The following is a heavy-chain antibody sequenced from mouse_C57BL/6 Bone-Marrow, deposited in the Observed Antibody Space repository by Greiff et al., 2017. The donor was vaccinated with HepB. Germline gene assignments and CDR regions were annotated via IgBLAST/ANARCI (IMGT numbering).Heavy chain of an antibody. CDR2: ITHSGET. Sequence: ESVPGLAKPSQSLFLTCSITGFPITSGYYWIWIRQSPGKPLEWMGYITHSGETFYNPSLQSPISITRETSKNQFFLQLNSVTTEDTAMYYCAGDRYGYDGLAYWGQGTLVTVSA. CDR1: GFPITSGYY. V-gene: IGHV12-3*01. D-gene: IGHD2-2*01. J-gene: IGHJ3*01. CDR3: AGDRYGYDGLAY.